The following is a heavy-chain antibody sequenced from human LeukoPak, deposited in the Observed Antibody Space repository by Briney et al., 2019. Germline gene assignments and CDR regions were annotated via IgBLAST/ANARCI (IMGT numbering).Heavy chain of an antibody. V-gene: IGHV3-49*04. CDR2: IRSKAYGGTT. D-gene: IGHD5-24*01. CDR1: GFTFGDYA. J-gene: IGHJ4*02. CDR3: TVDGWLQLGY. Sequence: GGSLRLSCTASGFTFGDYAMSWVRQAPGKGLEWVGFIRSKAYGGTTEYAASVKGRFTISRDDSKSIAYLQMNSLKTEDTAVYYCTVDGWLQLGYWGQGTLVTVSS.